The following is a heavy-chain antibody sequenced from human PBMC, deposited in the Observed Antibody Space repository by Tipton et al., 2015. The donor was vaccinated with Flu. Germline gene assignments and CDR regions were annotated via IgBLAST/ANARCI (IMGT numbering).Heavy chain of an antibody. CDR1: GGSMNNFY. D-gene: IGHD3-10*01. J-gene: IGHJ5*01. CDR3: ARGSGSGTYMIFDF. Sequence: TLSLTCNVSGGSMNNFYWTWIRQTAGKGLEWIGRIYVSGTTDYNPPLKSRVTMSVDTTKNQFSLKLSSVTAADTAVYYCARGSGSGTYMIFDFWGQGTLVTVSS. V-gene: IGHV4-4*07. CDR2: IYVSGTT.